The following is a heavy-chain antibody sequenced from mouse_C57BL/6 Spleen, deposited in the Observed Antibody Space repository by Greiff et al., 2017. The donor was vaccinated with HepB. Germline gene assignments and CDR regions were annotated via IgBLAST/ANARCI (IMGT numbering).Heavy chain of an antibody. Sequence: EVQLVESGPGLVKPSQSLSLTCSVTGYSITSGYYWNWIRQFPGNKLEWMGYISYDGSNNYNPSLKNRISITRDTSKNQFFLKLNSVPTEDTATYYCARGGTWGDFDYWGQGTTLTVSS. D-gene: IGHD3-3*01. V-gene: IGHV3-6*01. J-gene: IGHJ2*01. CDR1: GYSITSGYY. CDR3: ARGGTWGDFDY. CDR2: ISYDGSN.